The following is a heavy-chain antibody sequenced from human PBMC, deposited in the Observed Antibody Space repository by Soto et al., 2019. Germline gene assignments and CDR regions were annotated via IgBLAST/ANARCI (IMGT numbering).Heavy chain of an antibody. CDR3: AIRPTGFPNWFDP. D-gene: IGHD4-17*01. CDR1: GYSFASFW. Sequence: PGESLKISCQGYGYSFASFWIGWVRQMPGKGLEWMGIIDPDDSETTYSPSFQGLVTMSVDKSIRTAYLQWSSLKASDTATYFCAIRPTGFPNWFDPWGQGTRVTVTS. CDR2: IDPDDSET. J-gene: IGHJ5*01. V-gene: IGHV5-51*01.